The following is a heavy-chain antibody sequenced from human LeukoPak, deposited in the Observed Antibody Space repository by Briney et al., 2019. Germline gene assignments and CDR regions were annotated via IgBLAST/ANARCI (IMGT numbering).Heavy chain of an antibody. V-gene: IGHV3-74*01. CDR2: ISRDGTVT. CDR1: QFSFSNNW. Sequence: GGSLRLSCVGSQFSFSNNWLHWVRQVPGKGLMWVSRISRDGTVTDYADSVKGRFAISRDNAKNTLYLEMNSLRGEDTGLFYCVREVGAPGSFDIWGQGTLVTVSS. J-gene: IGHJ3*02. D-gene: IGHD1-26*01. CDR3: VREVGAPGSFDI.